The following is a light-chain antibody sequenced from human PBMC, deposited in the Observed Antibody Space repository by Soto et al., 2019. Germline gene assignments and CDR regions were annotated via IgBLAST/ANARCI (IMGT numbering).Light chain of an antibody. CDR2: AAS. CDR1: QSISSY. CDR3: QQLTSYFPLT. V-gene: IGKV1-39*01. Sequence: DIQMTQSPSSLSASVGDRVTIPCRASQSISSYLNWYQQKPGKAPKLLIYAASSLQSGVPSRFSGSGSGTEFTLTISSLQPEDFATYYCQQLTSYFPLTFGGGTKVDIK. J-gene: IGKJ4*01.